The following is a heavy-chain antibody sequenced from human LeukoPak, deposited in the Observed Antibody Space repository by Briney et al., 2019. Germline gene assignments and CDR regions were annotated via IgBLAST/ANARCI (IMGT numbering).Heavy chain of an antibody. V-gene: IGHV1-2*02. CDR2: INPNSGGT. CDR3: ARSRPPAMVRGRYNWFDP. D-gene: IGHD3-10*01. Sequence: EASVKVSCKASGYTFTGYYMHWVRQAPGQGLEWMGWINPNSGGTNYAQKFQGRVTMTRDTSISTAYMELSRLRSDDTAVYYCARSRPPAMVRGRYNWFDPWGQGTLVTVSS. J-gene: IGHJ5*02. CDR1: GYTFTGYY.